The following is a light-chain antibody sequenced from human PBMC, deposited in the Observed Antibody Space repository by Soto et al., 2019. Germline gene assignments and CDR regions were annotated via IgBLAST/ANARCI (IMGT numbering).Light chain of an antibody. Sequence: DIQMTQSPSSLSASVGDRVTITCRASQSISSYLNWYQQKPGKAPKLLIYAASSLQSGVPSRFSGRGSGTDFTLNISSLQPEDFATYYCQQSYSTPWTFGQGTTVEIK. CDR3: QQSYSTPWT. CDR1: QSISSY. V-gene: IGKV1-39*01. CDR2: AAS. J-gene: IGKJ1*01.